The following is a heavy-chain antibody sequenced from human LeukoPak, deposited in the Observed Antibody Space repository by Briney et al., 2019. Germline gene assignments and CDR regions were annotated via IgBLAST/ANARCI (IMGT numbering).Heavy chain of an antibody. Sequence: GSLRLSCAASGFTVSSNYMSWVRQAPGKGLEWVSVIYSGGSTYYADSVKGRFTISRDNSKNTLYLQMNSLRAEDTAVYYCARDLYSSSFAADYWGQGTLVTVSS. J-gene: IGHJ4*02. V-gene: IGHV3-53*01. CDR3: ARDLYSSSFAADY. CDR2: IYSGGST. CDR1: GFTVSSNY. D-gene: IGHD6-13*01.